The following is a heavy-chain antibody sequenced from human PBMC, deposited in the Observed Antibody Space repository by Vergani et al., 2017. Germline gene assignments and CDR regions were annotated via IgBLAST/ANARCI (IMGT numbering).Heavy chain of an antibody. V-gene: IGHV3-66*02. Sequence: EVQLVESGGGLVQPGGSLRLSCAASGFTVSSSYMSWVRQAPGKGLEWVSVIYSGGSTYYADSVKGRFTISRDNSKNTLYLQMNSLRAEDTAVYYCARDPATVVTPYFDYWGQGTLVTVSS. CDR1: GFTVSSSY. CDR2: IYSGGST. CDR3: ARDPATVVTPYFDY. J-gene: IGHJ4*02. D-gene: IGHD4-23*01.